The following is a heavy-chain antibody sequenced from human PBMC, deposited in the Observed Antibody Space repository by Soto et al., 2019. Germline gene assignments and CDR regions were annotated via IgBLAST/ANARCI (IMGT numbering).Heavy chain of an antibody. Sequence: QVLLQESGPGLVQPSGTLSLSCAVSGDSISTNYFWGWVRQPPGKGLEWVGDISHSGSVNYNPSLKIRVTISIDKSKNQFSLQLNSVTAADPAVYYCARSFGWYAIDYWGQGTLVIVSS. V-gene: IGHV4-4*02. J-gene: IGHJ4*02. CDR3: ARSFGWYAIDY. D-gene: IGHD6-19*01. CDR1: GDSISTNYF. CDR2: ISHSGSV.